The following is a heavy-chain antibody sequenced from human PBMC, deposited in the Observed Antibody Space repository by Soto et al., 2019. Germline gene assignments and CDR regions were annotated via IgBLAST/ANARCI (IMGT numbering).Heavy chain of an antibody. Sequence: EVQLVESGGGLVQPGGSLRLSCAASGFSFSSYSMTWVRQAPGKGLEWRSYISSGSTAIYYAESVKGRLTISRDNDKKALDLQMNSLRDEDTAVYYCARDPTLWFGDNYYYYGLDVWGQGTTVTVSS. CDR1: GFSFSSYS. V-gene: IGHV3-48*02. D-gene: IGHD3-10*01. CDR2: ISSGSTAI. CDR3: ARDPTLWFGDNYYYYGLDV. J-gene: IGHJ6*02.